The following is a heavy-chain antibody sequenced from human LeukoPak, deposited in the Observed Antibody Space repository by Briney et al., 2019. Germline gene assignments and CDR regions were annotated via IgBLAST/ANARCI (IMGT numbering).Heavy chain of an antibody. D-gene: IGHD2-2*02. Sequence: GGSLRVSCAASGFTFSGYSMNWVRQAPGKGVEWVSSISSSSSYIYYADSVKGRFTISRDNAKNSLCLQMNSLRAEDTAVYYCASDRVVPAAIPWGQGTLVTVSS. CDR2: ISSSSSYI. V-gene: IGHV3-21*01. J-gene: IGHJ5*02. CDR3: ASDRVVPAAIP. CDR1: GFTFSGYS.